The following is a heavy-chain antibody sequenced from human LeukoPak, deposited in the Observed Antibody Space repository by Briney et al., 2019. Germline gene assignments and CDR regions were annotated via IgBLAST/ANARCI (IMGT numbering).Heavy chain of an antibody. CDR1: GYTFTSYD. CDR2: MNPNSGNT. V-gene: IGHV1-8*03. J-gene: IGHJ3*02. Sequence: ASVKVSCKASGYTFTSYDINWVRQATGQGLEWMGWMNPNSGNTGYAQKFQGGVTITRNTSISTAYMELSSLRSEDTAVYYCARSLGAISDAFDIWGQGTMVTVSS. CDR3: ARSLGAISDAFDI. D-gene: IGHD1-26*01.